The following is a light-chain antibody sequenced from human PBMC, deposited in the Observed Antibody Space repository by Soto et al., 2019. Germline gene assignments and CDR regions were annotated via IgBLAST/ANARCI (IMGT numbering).Light chain of an antibody. J-gene: IGLJ1*01. CDR2: EVS. CDR3: SSYTSSSTLV. CDR1: SSDVGGYNY. V-gene: IGLV2-14*01. Sequence: QSALTQPPSASGPPGQSVTISCTGTSSDVGGYNYVSWYQQHPGKAPKLMIYEVSNRPSGVSNRFSGSKSGNTASPTISGLQAEDEADYYCSSYTSSSTLVFGTGTKVTVL.